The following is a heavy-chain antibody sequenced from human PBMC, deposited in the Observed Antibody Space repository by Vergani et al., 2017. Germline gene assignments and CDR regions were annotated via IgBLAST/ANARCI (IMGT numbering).Heavy chain of an antibody. D-gene: IGHD3-22*01. CDR2: INHSGST. Sequence: QVQLQQWGAGLLKPSETLSLTCAVYGGSFSGYYWSWIRQPPGKGLEWIGEINHSGSTNYNPSLKSRVTISVDTSKNQFSLKLSSVTAADTAVYYYASPRYYDSNGAFDYWGQGTLVTVSS. CDR3: ASPRYYDSNGAFDY. J-gene: IGHJ4*02. CDR1: GGSFSGYY. V-gene: IGHV4-34*01.